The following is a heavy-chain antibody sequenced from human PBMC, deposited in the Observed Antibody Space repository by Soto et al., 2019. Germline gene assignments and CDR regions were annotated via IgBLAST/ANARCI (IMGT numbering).Heavy chain of an antibody. D-gene: IGHD3-22*01. CDR1: GYTFTSYG. Sequence: GASVKVSCKASGYTFTSYGISRVRQAPGQGLEWMGWISAYNGNTNYAQKLQGRVTMTTDTSTSTAYMELRSLRSDDTAVYYCARGPHYDSSGYPPDYWGQGTLVTVSS. CDR2: ISAYNGNT. J-gene: IGHJ4*02. CDR3: ARGPHYDSSGYPPDY. V-gene: IGHV1-18*01.